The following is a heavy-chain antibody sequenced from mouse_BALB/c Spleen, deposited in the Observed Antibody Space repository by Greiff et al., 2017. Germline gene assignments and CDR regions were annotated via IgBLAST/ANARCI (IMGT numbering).Heavy chain of an antibody. CDR1: GYTFTDYA. Sequence: QVHVKQSGAELVRPGVSVKISCKGSGYTFTDYAMHWVKQSHAKSLEWIGVISTYYGDASYNQKFKGKATMTVDKSSSTAYMELARLTSEDSAIYYCARSVYYGSSYALDYWGQGTTLTVSS. J-gene: IGHJ2*01. CDR3: ARSVYYGSSYALDY. V-gene: IGHV1S137*01. D-gene: IGHD1-1*01. CDR2: ISTYYGDA.